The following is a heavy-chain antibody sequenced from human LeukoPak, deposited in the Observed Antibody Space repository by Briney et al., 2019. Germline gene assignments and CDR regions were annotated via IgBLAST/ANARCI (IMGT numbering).Heavy chain of an antibody. Sequence: GGSLRLSCAASGFTFSSYSMNWVRQAPGKGLEWVSSISSSSSYIYYADSVKGRFTISRDNAKNSLYLQMNSLRAEDTAVYYCAREGYYYDSSGGDAFDIWGQGTMVTVSS. CDR1: GFTFSSYS. V-gene: IGHV3-21*01. D-gene: IGHD3-22*01. CDR2: ISSSSSYI. CDR3: AREGYYYDSSGGDAFDI. J-gene: IGHJ3*02.